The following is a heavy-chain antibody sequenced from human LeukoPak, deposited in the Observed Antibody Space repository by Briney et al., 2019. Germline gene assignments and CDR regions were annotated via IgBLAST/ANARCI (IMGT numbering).Heavy chain of an antibody. CDR1: GFTFSSHA. V-gene: IGHV3-23*01. CDR3: ASRPQFDSSSGIFDY. D-gene: IGHD3-3*01. CDR2: ISGSGSNT. Sequence: GGSLRLSCAASGFTFSSHAMNWVRQTPGKGLEWVSGISGSGSNTDYADSVKGRLTISRDNAKNTLYLQIKSLRAEDTAVFYCASRPQFDSSSGIFDYWGPGTLVTVSS. J-gene: IGHJ4*02.